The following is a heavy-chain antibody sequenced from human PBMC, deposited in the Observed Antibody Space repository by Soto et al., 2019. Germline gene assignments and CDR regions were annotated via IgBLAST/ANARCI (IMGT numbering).Heavy chain of an antibody. CDR1: GFTFSSYA. CDR2: ISGSGGST. CDR3: AKYRRYYYYMDV. V-gene: IGHV3-23*01. J-gene: IGHJ6*03. D-gene: IGHD1-26*01. Sequence: VGSLRLSCAASGFTFSSYAMSWVRQAPGKGLEWVSAISGSGGSTYYADSVKGRFTISRDNSKNTLYLQMNSLRAEDTAVYYCAKYRRYYYYMDVWGKGTTVTVS.